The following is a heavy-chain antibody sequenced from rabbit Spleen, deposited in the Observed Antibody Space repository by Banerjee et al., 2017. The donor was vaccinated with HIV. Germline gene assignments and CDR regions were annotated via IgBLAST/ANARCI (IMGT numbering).Heavy chain of an antibody. V-gene: IGHV1S45*01. J-gene: IGHJ2*01. CDR1: GVSFSGSYW. D-gene: IGHD1-1*01. Sequence: QEQLVESGGDLVKPGASLTLTCKASGVSFSGSYWICWVRQAPGKGLEWIACIYVGSGGGTKYASWAKGRFIMSRTSSTTVTLQMTSLTAADTATYSCARNYVNVFDPWGPGPLVTVS. CDR2: IYVGSGGGT. CDR3: ARNYVNVFDP.